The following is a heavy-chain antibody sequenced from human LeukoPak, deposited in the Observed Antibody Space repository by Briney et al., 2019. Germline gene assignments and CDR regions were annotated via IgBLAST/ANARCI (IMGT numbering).Heavy chain of an antibody. CDR2: INPSGGST. V-gene: IGHV1-46*01. J-gene: IGHJ6*02. CDR3: AKDVWGDGVCRDCYYYYYGMDV. Sequence: ASVKVSCKASGYTFTSYYMHWVRQAPGQGLEWMGIINPSGGSTSYAQKFQGRVTMTTDTSTSTVYMELSSLRSEDTAVYYCAKDVWGDGVCRDCYYYYYGMDVWGQGTTVTVSS. D-gene: IGHD2-8*01. CDR1: GYTFTSYY.